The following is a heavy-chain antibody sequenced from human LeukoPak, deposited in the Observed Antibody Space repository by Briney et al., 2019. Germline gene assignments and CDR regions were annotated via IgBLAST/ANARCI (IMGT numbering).Heavy chain of an antibody. CDR3: ARSASSYDFWSGYSQPFDY. V-gene: IGHV4-59*01. CDR1: GGSISSYY. D-gene: IGHD3-3*01. J-gene: IGHJ4*02. Sequence: SETLSLTSTVSGGSISSYYWSWIRQPPGKGLEWIGYIYYSGSTNYNPSLKSRVTISVDTSKNQFSLKLSSVTAADTAVYYCARSASSYDFWSGYSQPFDYWGQGTLVTVSS. CDR2: IYYSGST.